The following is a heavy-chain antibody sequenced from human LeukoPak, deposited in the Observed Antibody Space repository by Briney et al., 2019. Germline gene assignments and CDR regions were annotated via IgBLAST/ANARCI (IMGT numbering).Heavy chain of an antibody. D-gene: IGHD2-2*01. J-gene: IGHJ4*02. V-gene: IGHV3-64*01. CDR1: GFRFSSYA. CDR3: ARDNDYDCSSSSCYVDY. Sequence: GGSLRLSCAASGFRFSSYAMHWVRQAPGKGLEYVSAISSNGGYTYYANSVKGRFTISRDNSKNTLSLQMGSLRAEDMAVYYCARDNDYDCSSSSCYVDYWGQGTLVTVSS. CDR2: ISSNGGYT.